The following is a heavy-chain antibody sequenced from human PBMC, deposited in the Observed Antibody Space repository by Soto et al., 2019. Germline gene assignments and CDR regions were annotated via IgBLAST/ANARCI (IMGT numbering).Heavy chain of an antibody. CDR2: ISSSSRTI. D-gene: IGHD2-15*01. Sequence: PGGSLRLSCAASGFTFSGYSMNWVRQAPGKGLEWVSYISSSSRTIYYADSVKGRFTISRDNANNSLYLQMNSLRDEDTAVYYCARDIGCSCDGCHHYGIDVRAQRTTVPVS. J-gene: IGHJ6*02. CDR1: GFTFSGYS. V-gene: IGHV3-48*02. CDR3: ARDIGCSCDGCHHYGIDV.